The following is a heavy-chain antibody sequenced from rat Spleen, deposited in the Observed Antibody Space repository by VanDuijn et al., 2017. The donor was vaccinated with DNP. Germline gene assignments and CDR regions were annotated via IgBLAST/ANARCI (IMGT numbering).Heavy chain of an antibody. CDR2: INTDGGST. CDR3: PRLGERLFDY. CDR1: GFTFTKYW. D-gene: IGHD5-1*01. Sequence: EVQLVETGGGLVQPGRSLKLSCVASGFTFTKYWMYLLRQAPGKGLEWIASINTDGGSTYYPDSVRGRFTISRDNAKSTLYLQMDSLGSEDTATYYCPRLGERLFDYWGQGTLVTVSS. J-gene: IGHJ3*01. V-gene: IGHV5-58*01.